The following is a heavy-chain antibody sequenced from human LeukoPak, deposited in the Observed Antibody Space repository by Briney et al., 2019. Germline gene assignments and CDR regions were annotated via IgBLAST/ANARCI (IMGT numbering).Heavy chain of an antibody. D-gene: IGHD3-16*01. J-gene: IGHJ4*02. V-gene: IGHV3-48*01. CDR3: ARLGEIDY. Sequence: PGGSLRLSCAASGFTFSSYSMNWVRQAPGKGLEWVSYISSSSSTIYYADSVKGRFTISRDNAKNSLYLQMNSLRAEDTAVYYCARLGEIDYWGQGTLVTVSS. CDR2: ISSSSSTI. CDR1: GFTFSSYS.